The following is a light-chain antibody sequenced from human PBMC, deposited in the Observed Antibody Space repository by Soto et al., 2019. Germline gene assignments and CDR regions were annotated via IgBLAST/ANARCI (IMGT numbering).Light chain of an antibody. CDR3: QQYNSSPYS. V-gene: IGKV4-1*01. CDR1: QSLLYNSKNY. J-gene: IGKJ2*01. Sequence: DIVMTQSPDSLAVSLGERATINCKSSQSLLYNSKNYLAWYQQIPGQPPKLLIYWASTRQSGVPDRFSGAGSGTDFTLSITSLQAEDVAVYYCQQYNSSPYSFGQGTKLQIK. CDR2: WAS.